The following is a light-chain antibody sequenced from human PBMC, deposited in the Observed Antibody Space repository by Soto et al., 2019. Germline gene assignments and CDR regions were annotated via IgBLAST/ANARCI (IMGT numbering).Light chain of an antibody. CDR1: SSDVGSYDL. V-gene: IGLV2-23*01. CDR3: CSYAGDSTWV. Sequence: QSALTQPASVSGSPGQSITIYCTGNSSDVGSYDLVSWFQQYTGKAPKLIIYEAYERPSGISNRFSGSKSGNTASLAISGLQAEDEADYYCCSYAGDSTWVFGGGTKLTVL. CDR2: EAY. J-gene: IGLJ3*02.